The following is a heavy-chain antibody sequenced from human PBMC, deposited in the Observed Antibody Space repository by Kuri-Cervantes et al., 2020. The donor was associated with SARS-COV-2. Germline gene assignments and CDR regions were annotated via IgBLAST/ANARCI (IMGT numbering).Heavy chain of an antibody. J-gene: IGHJ4*02. V-gene: IGHV1-18*01. Sequence: ASVKVSCKASGYTFTSYGISWVRQAPGQGLEWMGWISAYNGNTNYAQKLQGRVTMTTDTSTSTAYMELRSLRSDDTAMYYCARSHYYGSVSSKEGFDYWGQGTLVTVSS. CDR2: ISAYNGNT. CDR1: GYTFTSYG. D-gene: IGHD3-10*01. CDR3: ARSHYYGSVSSKEGFDY.